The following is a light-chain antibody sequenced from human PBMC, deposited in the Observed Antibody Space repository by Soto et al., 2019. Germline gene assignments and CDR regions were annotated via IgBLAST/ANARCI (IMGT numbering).Light chain of an antibody. CDR1: TSNIGAGYD. CDR2: GHS. CDR3: QSYDSGLVGLI. J-gene: IGLJ2*01. Sequence: QSVLTQPPSVSGAPGQRVTIACTGSTSNIGAGYDVHWYRHLPGAAPKLLLSGHSHRPSGVPDRLSGSKSGTSASLAITGLQAEDEADYYCQSYDSGLVGLIFGAGTNLTVL. V-gene: IGLV1-40*01.